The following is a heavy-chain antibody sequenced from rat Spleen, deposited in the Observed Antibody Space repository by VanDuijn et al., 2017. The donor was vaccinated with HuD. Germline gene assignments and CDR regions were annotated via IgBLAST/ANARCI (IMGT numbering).Heavy chain of an antibody. CDR3: TTGITLV. D-gene: IGHD1-2*01. V-gene: IGHV5-20*01. Sequence: EVQLVESGGGSVQPGRSLKLSCAASGFTFSDYYMPWVRQTPAKGLEWVASISSDGTTTYYRDSVKGRFTISRDNAKRSLYLQMDSLGSGDTDTYYCTTGITLVWGRGVMVTVSS. J-gene: IGHJ2*01. CDR1: GFTFSDYY. CDR2: ISSDGTTT.